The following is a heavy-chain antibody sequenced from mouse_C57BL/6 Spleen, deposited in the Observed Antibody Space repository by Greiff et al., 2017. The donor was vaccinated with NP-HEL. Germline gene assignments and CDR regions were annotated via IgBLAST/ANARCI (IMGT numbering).Heavy chain of an antibody. V-gene: IGHV1-15*01. CDR3: TRRDGYYQGFAY. CDR2: IDPETGGT. Sequence: QVQLKESGAELVRPGASVTLSCKASGYTFTDYEMHWVKQTPVHGLEWIGAIDPETGGTAYNQKFKGKAILTADKSSSTAYMELRSLTSEDSAVYYCTRRDGYYQGFAYWGQGTLVTVSA. J-gene: IGHJ3*01. D-gene: IGHD2-3*01. CDR1: GYTFTDYE.